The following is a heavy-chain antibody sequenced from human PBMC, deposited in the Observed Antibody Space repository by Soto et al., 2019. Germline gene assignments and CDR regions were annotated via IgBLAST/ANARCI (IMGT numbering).Heavy chain of an antibody. CDR3: ARGVVYRDVGLAYGMDV. J-gene: IGHJ6*04. V-gene: IGHV4-34*01. CDR1: GDSFSNHY. Sequence: SETLSLTCAVYGDSFSNHYWTWIRQSPGKGLEWVGEINYSGSTRYNWSLGSRVTISVDTSKNQFSLMVTSVTAEDTAVYYCARGVVYRDVGLAYGMDVWGKGTTVTVSS. D-gene: IGHD3-22*01. CDR2: INYSGST.